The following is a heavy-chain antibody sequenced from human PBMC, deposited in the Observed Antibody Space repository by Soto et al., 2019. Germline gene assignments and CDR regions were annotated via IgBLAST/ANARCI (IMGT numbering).Heavy chain of an antibody. CDR1: GFTFSSYG. CDR3: AKVAYYDYVWGSYRPSWFDP. V-gene: IGHV3-23*01. D-gene: IGHD3-16*01. CDR2: ISGSGGST. J-gene: IGHJ5*02. Sequence: GGSLRLSCAASGFTFSSYGMHWVRQAPGKGLEWVSAISGSGGSTYYADSVKGRFTISRDNSKNTLYLQINSLRAEDTAVYYCAKVAYYDYVWGSYRPSWFDPWGQGTLVTVSS.